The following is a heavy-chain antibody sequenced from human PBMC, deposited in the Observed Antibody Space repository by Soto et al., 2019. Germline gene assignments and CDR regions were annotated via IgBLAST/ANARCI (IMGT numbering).Heavy chain of an antibody. CDR1: GFTFSDHY. CDR3: ARASRYCSGGSCYAGGDC. CDR2: SRDKANSYTE. D-gene: IGHD2-15*01. J-gene: IGHJ4*02. V-gene: IGHV3-72*01. Sequence: EVQLVESGGGLVQPGGSLRLSCAASGFTFSDHYMDWVRQAPGKGLEWVARSRDKANSYTEEYAASVKGRFTISRDDSENSLYLQMKSLKTEDTAVYYCARASRYCSGGSCYAGGDCWGQGTLVTVSS.